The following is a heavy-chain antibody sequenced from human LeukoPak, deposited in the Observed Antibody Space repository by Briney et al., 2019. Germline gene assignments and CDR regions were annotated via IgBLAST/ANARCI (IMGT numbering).Heavy chain of an antibody. J-gene: IGHJ4*02. CDR3: AKDLGVGAYLLFDYITSGLDS. D-gene: IGHD2/OR15-2a*01. V-gene: IGHV3-30*04. CDR1: GFTFSSYA. Sequence: GRSLRLSCAASGFTFSSYAMHWVRQAPGKGLEWVAVISYDGSNEYFADSVKGRFTVSRDNSKNTLYLQMNSLRPEDTAVYYCAKDLGVGAYLLFDYITSGLDSWGQGTLVTVSS. CDR2: ISYDGSNE.